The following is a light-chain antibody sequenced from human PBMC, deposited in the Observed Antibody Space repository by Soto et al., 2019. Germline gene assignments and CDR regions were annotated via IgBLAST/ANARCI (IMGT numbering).Light chain of an antibody. Sequence: QSVLTQPASVSGSPGQSITFSCTGTSSEVGSYDYVSWHQQHPGKAPKLIIYDVNNRPSGVPSRFSGSKSGNTASLIISGLQTEDEADYYCCAYSTSGTHVFGTGTKLTVL. J-gene: IGLJ1*01. CDR1: SSEVGSYDY. V-gene: IGLV2-14*03. CDR2: DVN. CDR3: CAYSTSGTHV.